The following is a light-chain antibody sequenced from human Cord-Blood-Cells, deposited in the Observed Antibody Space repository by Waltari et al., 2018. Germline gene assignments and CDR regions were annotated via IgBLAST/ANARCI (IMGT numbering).Light chain of an antibody. CDR1: SSNIGSNT. CDR3: AAWDDSLNGVV. J-gene: IGLJ2*01. CDR2: SNN. Sequence: QSVLTQPPSASGTPGQRVTISCSGSSSNIGSNTVNWYQQLPGTAPKLLIYSNNPRPSGVPDRFSGSQSGTSASLAISGLQSEDEADYYCAAWDDSLNGVVFGGGTKLTVL. V-gene: IGLV1-44*01.